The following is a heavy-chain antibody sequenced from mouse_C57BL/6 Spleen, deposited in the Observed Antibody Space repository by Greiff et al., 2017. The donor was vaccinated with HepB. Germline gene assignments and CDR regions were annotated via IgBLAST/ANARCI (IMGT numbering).Heavy chain of an antibody. CDR2: INPNNGGT. Sequence: VQLQQSGPELVKPGASVKISCKASGYTFTDYYMNWVKQSHGKSLEWIGDINPNNGGTSYNQKFKGKATLTVDKSSSTAYMELRSLTSEDSAVYYCARRGDLLSYFDYWGQGTPLTVSS. V-gene: IGHV1-26*01. J-gene: IGHJ2*01. D-gene: IGHD2-1*01. CDR1: GYTFTDYY. CDR3: ARRGDLLSYFDY.